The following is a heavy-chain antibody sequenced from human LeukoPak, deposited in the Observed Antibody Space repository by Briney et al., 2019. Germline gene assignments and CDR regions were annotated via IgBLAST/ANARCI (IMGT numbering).Heavy chain of an antibody. J-gene: IGHJ3*02. V-gene: IGHV4-31*03. CDR1: GGSISSGIYY. D-gene: IGHD3-9*01. CDR3: ARGGHFDLLEYAFDI. Sequence: SQTLSLTCTVSGGSISSGIYYWSWLRHHPEKGLEWLGYIYHTGSPYQNPSLKSRATLSVDPSRNQFSLRLDSVTAADTAVYYCARGGHFDLLEYAFDIWGQGTTVTVS. CDR2: IYHTGSP.